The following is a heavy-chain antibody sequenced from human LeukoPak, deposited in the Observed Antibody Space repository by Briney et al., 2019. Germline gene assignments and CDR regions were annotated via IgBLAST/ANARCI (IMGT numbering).Heavy chain of an antibody. D-gene: IGHD1-26*01. Sequence: SETLSLTCTVSGGSISSGGYYWSWIRQHPGKGLEWIGYIYYSGSTYYNPSLKSRVTISVDTSKNQFSLKLSSVTAAGTAVYYCARDFSGMTFDIWGQGTMVTVSS. V-gene: IGHV4-31*03. CDR1: GGSISSGGYY. J-gene: IGHJ3*02. CDR2: IYYSGST. CDR3: ARDFSGMTFDI.